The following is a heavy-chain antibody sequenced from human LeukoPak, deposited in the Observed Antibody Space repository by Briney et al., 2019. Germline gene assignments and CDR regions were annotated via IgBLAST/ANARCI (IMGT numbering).Heavy chain of an antibody. CDR3: ARDQDLSSRGPEPFDY. V-gene: IGHV1-2*02. CDR1: GYTFTSYA. CDR2: INPNSGGT. Sequence: ASVKVSCKASGYTFTSYAMHWVRQAPGQGLEWMGWINPNSGGTNYAQKFQGRVTMTRDTSISTAYMELSRLRSDDTAVYYCARDQDLSSRGPEPFDYWGQGTLVTVSS. J-gene: IGHJ4*02. D-gene: IGHD6-13*01.